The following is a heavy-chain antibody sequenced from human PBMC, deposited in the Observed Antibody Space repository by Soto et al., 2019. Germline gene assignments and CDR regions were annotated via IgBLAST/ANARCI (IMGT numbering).Heavy chain of an antibody. CDR3: TRHGPGDYFLFDP. CDR2: ASPDGTST. D-gene: IGHD4-17*01. V-gene: IGHV3-74*01. Sequence: GGSLRLSCAASGFTFSGFWMHWVRQAPGKGLVWVSRASPDGTSTSYADSVKGRFTISRDNARNTLYMQMNSLRVDDTAVYYCTRHGPGDYFLFDPWGQGTLVTVSS. CDR1: GFTFSGFW. J-gene: IGHJ5*02.